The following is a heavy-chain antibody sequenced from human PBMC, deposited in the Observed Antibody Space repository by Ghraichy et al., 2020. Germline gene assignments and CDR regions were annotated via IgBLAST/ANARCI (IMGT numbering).Heavy chain of an antibody. CDR1: GGSVSSGSYY. V-gene: IGHV4-61*01. J-gene: IGHJ6*02. CDR2: IYYSGST. D-gene: IGHD3-10*01. Sequence: SDTLSLTCTVSGGSVSSGSYYWSWIRQPPGKGLEWIGYIYYSGSTNYNPSLKSRVTISVDTSKNQFSLKLSSVTAADTAVYYCARDLYGSGSYSYYGMDVWGQGTTVTVSS. CDR3: ARDLYGSGSYSYYGMDV.